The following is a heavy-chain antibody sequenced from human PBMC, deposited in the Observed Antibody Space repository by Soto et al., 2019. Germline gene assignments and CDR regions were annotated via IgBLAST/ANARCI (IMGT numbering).Heavy chain of an antibody. CDR2: INSDATTT. J-gene: IGHJ2*01. D-gene: IGHD4-17*01. Sequence: EVQLVESGGGLVQPGGSLRLSCAASGFTFSTYWMHWVRQVPGKGLLWVSRINSDATTTTYADSVQGRFTISRDNXKDPLVLQMDSLRVEDTALYYCARVTYGVNIYFDLWGRGTLVTVSS. CDR3: ARVTYGVNIYFDL. V-gene: IGHV3-74*01. CDR1: GFTFSTYW.